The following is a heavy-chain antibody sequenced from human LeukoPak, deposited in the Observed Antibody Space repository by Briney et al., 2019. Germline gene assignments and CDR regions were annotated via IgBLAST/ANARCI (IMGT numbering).Heavy chain of an antibody. D-gene: IGHD3-10*01. V-gene: IGHV4-34*01. CDR3: ARVVPRGTSDYSYYGMDV. J-gene: IGHJ6*02. Sequence: SETLSLTCAVYGGSFSGYYWSWIRQPPGKGLEWIGEINHSGSTNYNPSLKSRVTISVDTSKNQFSLKLSSVTAADTAVYYCARVVPRGTSDYSYYGMDVWGQGTTVTVSS. CDR2: INHSGST. CDR1: GGSFSGYY.